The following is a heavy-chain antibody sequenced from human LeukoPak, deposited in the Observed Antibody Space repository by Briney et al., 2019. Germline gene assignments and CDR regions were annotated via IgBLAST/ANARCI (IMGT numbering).Heavy chain of an antibody. D-gene: IGHD2-2*01. Sequence: GGSLRLSCAASGFTFSSYSMNWVRQAPGKGLEWVSSISSSSSYIYYADSVKGRFTISRDNAKNSLYLQMNSLRAEDTAVYYCAREGLGYCSSTSCSYDAFDIWGQGTMVTVSS. J-gene: IGHJ3*02. CDR2: ISSSSSYI. CDR3: AREGLGYCSSTSCSYDAFDI. CDR1: GFTFSSYS. V-gene: IGHV3-21*01.